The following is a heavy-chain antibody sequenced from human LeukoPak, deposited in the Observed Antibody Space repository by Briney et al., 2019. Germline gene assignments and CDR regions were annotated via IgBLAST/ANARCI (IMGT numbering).Heavy chain of an antibody. CDR1: VYTFTSYG. CDR3: ARAPNSSGWYAEYFQH. Sequence: ASVKVSCKASVYTFTSYGISWVRQAPGQGLEWMGWISAYNGNTNYAQKLQGRVTMTTDTSTSTAYMELRSLRSDDTAVYYCARAPNSSGWYAEYFQHWGQGTLVTVSS. V-gene: IGHV1-18*01. CDR2: ISAYNGNT. J-gene: IGHJ1*01. D-gene: IGHD6-19*01.